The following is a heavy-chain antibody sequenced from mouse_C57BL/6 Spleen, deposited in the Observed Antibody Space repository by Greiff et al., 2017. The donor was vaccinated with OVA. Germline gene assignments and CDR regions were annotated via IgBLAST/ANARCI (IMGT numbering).Heavy chain of an antibody. CDR2: ISYDGSN. J-gene: IGHJ4*01. D-gene: IGHD2-1*01. CDR1: GYSITSGYY. CDR3: ARDGNYYGNYLWAMDY. V-gene: IGHV3-6*01. Sequence: DVKLQESGPGLVKPSQSLSLTCSVTGYSITSGYYWNWIRQFPGNKLEWMGYISYDGSNNYNPSLKNRISITRDTSKNQFFLKLNSVTTEDTATYYCARDGNYYGNYLWAMDYWGQGTSVTVSS.